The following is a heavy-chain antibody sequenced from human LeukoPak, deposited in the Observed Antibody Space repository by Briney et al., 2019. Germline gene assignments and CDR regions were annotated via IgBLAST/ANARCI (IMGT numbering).Heavy chain of an antibody. Sequence: GGSLRLSCGASGFTFSSYSMNWVRQAPGKGLEWVSSISSSSSYIYYADSVKGRFTISRDNAKNSLYPQMNSLRAEDTAVYYCARVVQPVAFDIWGQGTMVTVSS. CDR3: ARVVQPVAFDI. CDR2: ISSSSSYI. D-gene: IGHD1-14*01. CDR1: GFTFSSYS. V-gene: IGHV3-21*01. J-gene: IGHJ3*02.